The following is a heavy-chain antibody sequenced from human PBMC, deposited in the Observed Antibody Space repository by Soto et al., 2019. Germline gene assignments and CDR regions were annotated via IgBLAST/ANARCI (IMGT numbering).Heavy chain of an antibody. D-gene: IGHD6-19*01. J-gene: IGHJ5*02. Sequence: PGESLKISCKGSGYSFTSYWIGWVRQMPGKGLEWMGIIYPGDSDTRYSPSFQGQVTISADKSISTAYLQWSSLKASDTAMYYCARYIVAGHSAASWFDPWGQGTLVTVSS. CDR1: GYSFTSYW. V-gene: IGHV5-51*01. CDR2: IYPGDSDT. CDR3: ARYIVAGHSAASWFDP.